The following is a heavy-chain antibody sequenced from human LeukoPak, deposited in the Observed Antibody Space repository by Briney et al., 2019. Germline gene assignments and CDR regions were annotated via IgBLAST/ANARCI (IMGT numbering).Heavy chain of an antibody. CDR3: ARADSSSLNWFDP. CDR2: IYHSGST. Sequence: SETLSLTCAVSGGFISSSNWWSWVRQPPGKGLEWIGEIYHSGSTNYNPSLKSRVTISVDKSKNQFSLKLSSVTAADTAVYYCARADSSSLNWFDPWGQGTLVTVSS. CDR1: GGFISSSNW. V-gene: IGHV4-4*02. D-gene: IGHD6-13*01. J-gene: IGHJ5*02.